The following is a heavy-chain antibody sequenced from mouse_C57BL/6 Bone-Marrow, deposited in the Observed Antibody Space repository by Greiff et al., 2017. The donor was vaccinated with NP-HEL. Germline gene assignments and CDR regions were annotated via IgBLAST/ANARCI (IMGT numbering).Heavy chain of an antibody. D-gene: IGHD1-1*01. V-gene: IGHV1-58*01. CDR2: IYIGNGYT. CDR1: GYTFTSYG. Sequence: VQLQQSGAELVRPGSSVKMSCKTSGYTFTSYGINWVKQRPGQGLEWIGYIYIGNGYTEYNEKFKGKATLTSDPSSSTAYMQLSSLTSEDSAIYFCAREDWIYYYGSSYGFAYWGQGTLVTVSA. J-gene: IGHJ3*01. CDR3: AREDWIYYYGSSYGFAY.